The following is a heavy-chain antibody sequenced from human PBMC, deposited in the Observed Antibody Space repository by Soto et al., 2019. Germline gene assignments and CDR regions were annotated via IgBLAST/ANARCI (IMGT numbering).Heavy chain of an antibody. D-gene: IGHD6-19*01. CDR1: GYTFTSYG. V-gene: IGHV1-18*01. CDR3: ARESEAVAGTEFDY. CDR2: INPNTGNT. J-gene: IGHJ4*02. Sequence: GASVKVSCKASGYTFTSYGISWVRQAPGQGLEWMGWINPNTGNTNYAQKLQGWVTMTRDTSISTAYMELSRLKSDDTAVYYCARESEAVAGTEFDYWGQGTPVTV.